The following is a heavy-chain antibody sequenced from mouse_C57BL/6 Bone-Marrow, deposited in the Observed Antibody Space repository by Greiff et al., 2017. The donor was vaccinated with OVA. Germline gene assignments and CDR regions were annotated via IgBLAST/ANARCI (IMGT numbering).Heavy chain of an antibody. D-gene: IGHD1-1*01. V-gene: IGHV1-81*01. CDR3: ARTPQLLRLYYFDY. CDR1: GYTFTSYG. J-gene: IGHJ2*01. Sequence: VQLQQSGAELARPGASVKLSCKASGYTFTSYGISWVKQRTGQGLEWIGEIYPRSGNTYYNEKFKGKATLTADKSSSTAYMELRSLTSEDSAVYFCARTPQLLRLYYFDYWGQGTTLTVSS. CDR2: IYPRSGNT.